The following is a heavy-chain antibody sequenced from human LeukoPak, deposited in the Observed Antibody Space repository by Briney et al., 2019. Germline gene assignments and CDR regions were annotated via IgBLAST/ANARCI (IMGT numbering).Heavy chain of an antibody. CDR1: GGSFSGYY. J-gene: IGHJ4*02. Sequence: SETLSLTCAVYGGSFSGYYWSWIRQPPGKGLEWIGEINHSGSTNYNPSLKSRVTISVDTSKNQFSLQLNSVTPEDTAVYYCARDAAEDYDILTGYSSFDYWGQGTLVTVSS. CDR2: INHSGST. D-gene: IGHD3-9*01. V-gene: IGHV4-34*01. CDR3: ARDAAEDYDILTGYSSFDY.